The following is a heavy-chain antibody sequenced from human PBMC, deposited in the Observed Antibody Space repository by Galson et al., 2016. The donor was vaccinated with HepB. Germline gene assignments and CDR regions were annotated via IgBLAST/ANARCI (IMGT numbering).Heavy chain of an antibody. J-gene: IGHJ4*02. CDR2: IYYTGST. Sequence: SETLSLTCTVSGGSVNSGRDYWGWIRQPPGKGLEWIGSIYYTGSTNHNPSLKSRITMSVDTSNNHFSLRLSSVTAADTAVYYCAKGFWNGFFDRFDLWGQGTLVTVSS. V-gene: IGHV4-39*02. CDR3: AKGFWNGFFDRFDL. CDR1: GGSVNSGRDY. D-gene: IGHD1-1*01.